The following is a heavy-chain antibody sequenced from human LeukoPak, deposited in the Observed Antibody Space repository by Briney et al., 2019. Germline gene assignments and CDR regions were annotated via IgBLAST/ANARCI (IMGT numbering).Heavy chain of an antibody. CDR1: GGSISSSSYY. CDR3: ARGTDCSGGSCYSSNWFDP. V-gene: IGHV4-39*07. J-gene: IGHJ5*02. D-gene: IGHD2-15*01. CDR2: INHSGST. Sequence: PSETLSLTCTVSGGSISSSSYYWSWIRQPPGKGLEWIGEINHSGSTNYNPSLKSRVTISVDTSKNQFSLKLSSVTAADTAVYYCARGTDCSGGSCYSSNWFDPWGQGTLVTVSS.